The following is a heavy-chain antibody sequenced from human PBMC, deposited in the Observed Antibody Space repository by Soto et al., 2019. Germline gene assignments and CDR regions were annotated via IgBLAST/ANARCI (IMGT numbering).Heavy chain of an antibody. Sequence: QVQLVQSGAEVKKPGASVKVSCKASGYTFTSYDINWVRQATGQGLEWMGWMNPNSGNTGYSQKFQGRVTMTRNTSISTAYMELSSLRSEDTAVYYCAIRENQIDWLYLFDYWGQGTLVTVSS. CDR2: MNPNSGNT. CDR1: GYTFTSYD. J-gene: IGHJ4*02. V-gene: IGHV1-8*01. D-gene: IGHD3-9*01. CDR3: AIRENQIDWLYLFDY.